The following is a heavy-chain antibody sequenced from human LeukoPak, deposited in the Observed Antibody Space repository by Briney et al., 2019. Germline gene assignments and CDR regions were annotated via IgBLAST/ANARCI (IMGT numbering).Heavy chain of an antibody. Sequence: GCPMSLSSAASGFIFSCCAMSWGRQAAGKGLGLVSVNTGSGGSTYCAASVKDRFTISRENFKNTLYLQMNSLRAENTAVYYCATRSSQCRSPRLHYFDYWGQGTLVTVSS. J-gene: IGHJ4*02. V-gene: IGHV3-23*01. D-gene: IGHD5-12*01. CDR1: GFIFSCCA. CDR2: NTGSGGST. CDR3: ATRSSQCRSPRLHYFDY.